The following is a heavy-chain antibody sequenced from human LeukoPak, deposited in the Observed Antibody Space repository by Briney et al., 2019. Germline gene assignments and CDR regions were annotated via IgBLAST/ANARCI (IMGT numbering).Heavy chain of an antibody. Sequence: GGSLRLSCAASGFTFSDYYMSWIRQAPGKGLEWVSYISSSGSTIYYADSVKGRFPISRDNAKNSLYLQMNSLRAEDTAVYYCARVGYDFWSGYRSFDYWGQGTLVTVSS. D-gene: IGHD3-3*01. V-gene: IGHV3-11*01. CDR3: ARVGYDFWSGYRSFDY. CDR1: GFTFSDYY. CDR2: ISSSGSTI. J-gene: IGHJ4*02.